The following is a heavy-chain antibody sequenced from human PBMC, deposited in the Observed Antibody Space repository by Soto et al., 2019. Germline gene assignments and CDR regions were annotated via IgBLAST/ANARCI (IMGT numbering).Heavy chain of an antibody. CDR1: GGSINSDDSF. J-gene: IGHJ5*02. CDR3: ARQLPVGATSWFDP. V-gene: IGHV4-39*01. D-gene: IGHD1-26*01. CDR2: LYYGGST. Sequence: PSETLSLTCSVSGGSINSDDSFWGWVRQSPGKGLEWIGSLYYGGSTFYNPSLKSRVTIPLDTSKNQFSLRLTSVTAADTAIYYCARQLPVGATSWFDPWGQGTLVTVSS.